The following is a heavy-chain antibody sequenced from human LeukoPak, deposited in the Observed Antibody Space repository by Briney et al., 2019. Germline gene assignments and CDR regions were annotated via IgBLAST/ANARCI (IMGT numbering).Heavy chain of an antibody. D-gene: IGHD3-16*01. V-gene: IGHV3-66*01. Sequence: GGSLRLSCAASGFTVGSSYMNWVRQAPGKGLEGVSVIYSGGTTYYADSVKGSFTISRDSSKNTVYLQMNSLRVDDTAVYYCARDPVGGLFDYWGQGTLVTVSS. J-gene: IGHJ4*02. CDR2: IYSGGTT. CDR3: ARDPVGGLFDY. CDR1: GFTVGSSY.